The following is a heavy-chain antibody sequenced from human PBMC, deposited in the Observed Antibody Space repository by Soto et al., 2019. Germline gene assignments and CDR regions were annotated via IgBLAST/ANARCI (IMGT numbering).Heavy chain of an antibody. CDR3: AKDSFMRCCSGGSCAFDD. Sequence: GGSLTLSCAASGFPISSYAMHWVRLGPGKGLGWVAVISNDASNKSYSDSVKGGLTISGDDSKNTLYLQMNSLRAEDTAVYYCAKDSFMRCCSGGSCAFDDWGQGTLVTVSS. J-gene: IGHJ4*02. V-gene: IGHV3-30-3*01. CDR1: GFPISSYA. CDR2: ISNDASNK. D-gene: IGHD2-15*01.